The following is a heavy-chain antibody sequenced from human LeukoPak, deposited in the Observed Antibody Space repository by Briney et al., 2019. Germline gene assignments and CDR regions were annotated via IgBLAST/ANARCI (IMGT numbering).Heavy chain of an antibody. D-gene: IGHD5-18*01. Sequence: PGGSLRLSCAASGFTFSSYDMHWVRQAPGKGLEWVALIWYDGNYKYYADSVKGRFTISRDNSKNTLYLQMNSLRAEDTAVYYCARFMQYTYGPLEDGMDVWGQGTTVTVSS. CDR2: IWYDGNYK. V-gene: IGHV3-33*01. J-gene: IGHJ6*02. CDR1: GFTFSSYD. CDR3: ARFMQYTYGPLEDGMDV.